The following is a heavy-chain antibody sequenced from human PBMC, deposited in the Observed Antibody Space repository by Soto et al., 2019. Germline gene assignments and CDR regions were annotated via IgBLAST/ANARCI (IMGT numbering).Heavy chain of an antibody. CDR2: INAGNGNT. V-gene: IGHV1-3*01. CDR1: GYTFTSYA. D-gene: IGHD1-7*01. CDR3: ARDMTRTVVPQFDF. Sequence: ASVKVSCKASGYTFTSYAMHWVRQAPGQRLEWMGWINAGNGNTKYSQKFQGRVTITRDTSASTAYMELSSLRSEDTAVYYCARDMTRTVVPQFDFWGQGTPVPVSS. J-gene: IGHJ4*02.